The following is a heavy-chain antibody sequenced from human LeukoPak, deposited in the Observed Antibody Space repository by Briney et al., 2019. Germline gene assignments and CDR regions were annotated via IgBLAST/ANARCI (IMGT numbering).Heavy chain of an antibody. D-gene: IGHD3-10*01. J-gene: IGHJ4*02. CDR3: ASLVPYYGSGSYYKTFDY. V-gene: IGHV1-8*01. Sequence: GASVKVSCKASGYTFTSYDINWVRQATGQGLEWMGWMNPNSGNTGYAQKFQGRVTMTRNTSISTAYMELSSLRSEDTAVYYCASLVPYYGSGSYYKTFDYWGQGTLVTVFS. CDR1: GYTFTSYD. CDR2: MNPNSGNT.